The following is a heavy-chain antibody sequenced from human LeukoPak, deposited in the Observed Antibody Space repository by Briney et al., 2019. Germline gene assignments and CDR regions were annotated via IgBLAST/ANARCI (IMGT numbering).Heavy chain of an antibody. D-gene: IGHD2-15*01. V-gene: IGHV3-7*03. CDR3: TTDTWYSAGH. Sequence: GGSLRLSCAASGFTFSSYAMSWVRQAPGKGLEWVAIIKKDGSEKYYVDSMKGRFTISRDNAKNSLFLQMNSLRAEDTAIYYCTTDTWYSAGHWGQGTLVTVSS. CDR2: IKKDGSEK. J-gene: IGHJ4*02. CDR1: GFTFSSYA.